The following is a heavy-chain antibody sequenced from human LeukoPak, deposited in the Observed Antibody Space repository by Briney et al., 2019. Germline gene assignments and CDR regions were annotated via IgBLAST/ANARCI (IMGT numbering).Heavy chain of an antibody. D-gene: IGHD2-8*01. Sequence: SETLSLTCTVSGGSISRYYWNWIRQPPGKGLEWIGHIYYSGSTNYNPSLKSRVTISVDTSKNQVSLKLSSVTAADTALYYCARGRVSYRRPDAFDIWGQGTMVTVSS. V-gene: IGHV4-59*01. J-gene: IGHJ3*02. CDR1: GGSISRYY. CDR2: IYYSGST. CDR3: ARGRVSYRRPDAFDI.